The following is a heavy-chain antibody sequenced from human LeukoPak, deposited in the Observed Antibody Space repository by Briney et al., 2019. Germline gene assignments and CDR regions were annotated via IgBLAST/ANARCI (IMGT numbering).Heavy chain of an antibody. CDR2: ISGSGGST. V-gene: IGHV3-23*01. J-gene: IGHJ4*02. Sequence: PGRSLRLSCAASGFTFDDYAMHWVRQTPGKGLEWVSGISGSGGSTYYADSVKGRFTISRDNSKNTLYLQMNSLRAEDTAVYYCAKVYDSSGYPFDWGQGTLDTVSS. CDR1: GFTFDDYA. D-gene: IGHD3-22*01. CDR3: AKVYDSSGYPFD.